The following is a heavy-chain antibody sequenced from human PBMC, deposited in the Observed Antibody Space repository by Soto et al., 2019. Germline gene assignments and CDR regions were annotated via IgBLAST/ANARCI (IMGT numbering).Heavy chain of an antibody. V-gene: IGHV1-8*01. CDR1: GYTFTSYD. J-gene: IGHJ5*02. Sequence: ASVKVSCKASGYTFTSYDINWVRQATGQGLEWMGWMNPNSGNTGYAQKFQGRVTMTRNTSISTAYMELSSLRSDDTAVYYCARSYSSGWYGLHNWFDPWGQGTLVTVSS. CDR2: MNPNSGNT. CDR3: ARSYSSGWYGLHNWFDP. D-gene: IGHD6-19*01.